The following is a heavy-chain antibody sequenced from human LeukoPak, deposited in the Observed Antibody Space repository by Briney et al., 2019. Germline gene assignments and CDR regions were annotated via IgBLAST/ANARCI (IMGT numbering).Heavy chain of an antibody. CDR3: ARLLRGVYYCEH. CDR1: GGSSSSYY. Sequence: SETLSLTCAVSGGSSSSYYWSWIRQPPGKGLEWIGYIYYSGSTNYNPSLKSRVTISVDTSKSQFSLKLSSVTAADTAVYYCARLLRGVYYCEHWGRNTVVSVSS. J-gene: IGHJ1*01. V-gene: IGHV4-59*08. CDR2: IYYSGST. D-gene: IGHD4-17*01.